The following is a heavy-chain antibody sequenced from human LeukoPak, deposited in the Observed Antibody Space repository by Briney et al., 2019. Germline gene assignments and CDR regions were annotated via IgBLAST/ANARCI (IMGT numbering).Heavy chain of an antibody. CDR1: GFTFSDYA. Sequence: GGSLRLSCAASGFTFSDYALGWVHQAPGRGLEWVSSISSSSSYIYYADSVKGRFTISRDNAKNTLYLQMNSLRAEDTAVYYCAKGRNKGFEPRGLDYWGQGTLVTVSS. CDR2: ISSSSSYI. D-gene: IGHD3-3*01. CDR3: AKGRNKGFEPRGLDY. V-gene: IGHV3-21*04. J-gene: IGHJ4*02.